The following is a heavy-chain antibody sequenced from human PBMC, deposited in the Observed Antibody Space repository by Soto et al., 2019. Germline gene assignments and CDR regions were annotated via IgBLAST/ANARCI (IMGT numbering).Heavy chain of an antibody. CDR3: ARDQTSYGEPPFDY. CDR2: IKSNGDDT. CDR1: GFTFTGYY. J-gene: IGHJ4*02. Sequence: ASVKVSCKASGFTFTGYYIHWVRQVPGQGLEWMGWIKSNGDDTKYAQKFQDRVTMTRDTSMNTVYMEVSRLRSDDTAVYYCARDQTSYGEPPFDYWGQGTLVTVSS. D-gene: IGHD2-21*01. V-gene: IGHV1-2*02.